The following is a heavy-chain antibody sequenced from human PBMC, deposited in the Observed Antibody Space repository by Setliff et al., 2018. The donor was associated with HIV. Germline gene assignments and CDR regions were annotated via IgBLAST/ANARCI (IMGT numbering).Heavy chain of an antibody. CDR1: GFTFRNYW. V-gene: IGHV3-23*01. Sequence: PGGSLRLSCAASGFTFRNYWMSWVRQAPGKGLEWVSVISGGGTSAYYADSVKGRFTISRDNPNNLLYLQMGSLRGEDTAVYYCAREGVHHNFWSGYTYYYGLDVWGQGTTVTVSS. D-gene: IGHD3-3*01. CDR2: ISGGGTSA. J-gene: IGHJ3*01. CDR3: AREGVHHNFWSGYTYYYGLDV.